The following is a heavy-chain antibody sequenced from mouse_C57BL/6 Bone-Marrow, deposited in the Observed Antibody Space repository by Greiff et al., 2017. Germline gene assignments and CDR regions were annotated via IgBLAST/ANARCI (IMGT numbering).Heavy chain of an antibody. CDR3: VRKDYYVDY. V-gene: IGHV1-7*01. CDR2: INPSTGYT. CDR1: GYTFTSYW. J-gene: IGHJ2*01. Sequence: QVQLKESGAELAKPGASVKMSCKASGYTFTSYWMHWVKQRPGQGLEWIGYINPSTGYTEYNQKFKDKATLTADKSSSTAYMQLSSLTSDDSAVYYYVRKDYYVDYWGQGTTLTVSS.